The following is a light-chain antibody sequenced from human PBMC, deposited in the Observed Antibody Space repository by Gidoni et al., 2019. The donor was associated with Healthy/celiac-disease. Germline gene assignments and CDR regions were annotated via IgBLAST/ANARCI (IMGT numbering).Light chain of an antibody. CDR3: QQNNSYSLT. Sequence: DTQMTQSPSTLSASVGDRVTITCRASHSISSWLAWYQQKPGKAPKLLNYAASSLESGVPSRFSGSGSGTEITLTISSLQPDDVANYYWQQNNSYSLTFGEGTKVEIK. CDR1: HSISSW. V-gene: IGKV1-5*03. CDR2: AAS. J-gene: IGKJ4*01.